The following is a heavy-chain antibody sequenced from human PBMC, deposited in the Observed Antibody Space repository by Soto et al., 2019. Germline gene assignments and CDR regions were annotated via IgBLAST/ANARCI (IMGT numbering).Heavy chain of an antibody. CDR2: INHSGST. J-gene: IGHJ6*02. CDR3: ARDNIAARPVGYYYYYGMDV. Sequence: PSETLSLTCAVYGGSFSGYYWSWIRQPPGKGLEWIGEINHSGSTNYNPSLKSRVTISVDTSKNKFSLKLSSVTAADTAVYYCARDNIAARPVGYYYYYGMDVWGQGTTVTVSS. CDR1: GGSFSGYY. D-gene: IGHD6-6*01. V-gene: IGHV4-34*01.